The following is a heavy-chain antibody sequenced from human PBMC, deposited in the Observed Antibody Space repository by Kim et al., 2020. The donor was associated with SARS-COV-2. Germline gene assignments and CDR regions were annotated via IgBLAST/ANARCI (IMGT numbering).Heavy chain of an antibody. D-gene: IGHD2-2*01. J-gene: IGHJ3*02. CDR1: GYTFTSYD. CDR2: MNPNSGNT. V-gene: IGHV1-8*01. CDR3: ARGHHCSSTSCYAHAFDI. Sequence: ASVKVSCKASGYTFTSYDINWVRQATGQGLEWMGWMNPNSGNTGYAQKFQGRVTMTRNTSISTAYMELSSLRSEDTAVYYCARGHHCSSTSCYAHAFDIWGQGTMVTVSS.